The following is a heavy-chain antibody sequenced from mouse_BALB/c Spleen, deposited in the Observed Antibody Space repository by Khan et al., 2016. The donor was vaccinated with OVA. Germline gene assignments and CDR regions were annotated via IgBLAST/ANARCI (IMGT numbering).Heavy chain of an antibody. J-gene: IGHJ3*01. CDR2: ISSGGDYT. V-gene: IGHV5-9-3*01. CDR1: GFTFSSYA. CDR3: ARHNYGPFAY. D-gene: IGHD1-1*01. Sequence: EVELVESGGGLVKPGGPLKLSCAASGFTFSSYAMSWVRQTPEKRLEWVATISSGGDYTYYPDSVKGRFTISRDNAKNTLYLQMGSLRSEDTAMYYCARHNYGPFAYWGQGTLVTVAA.